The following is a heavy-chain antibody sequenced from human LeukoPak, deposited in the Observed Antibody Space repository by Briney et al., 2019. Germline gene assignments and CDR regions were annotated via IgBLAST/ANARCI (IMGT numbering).Heavy chain of an antibody. CDR2: IIPIFGTA. CDR3: ARGSRDGYKAGPFDY. D-gene: IGHD5-24*01. V-gene: IGHV1-69*05. CDR1: GGTFSSYA. J-gene: IGHJ4*02. Sequence: SVKVSCKASGGTFSSYAISWVRQAPGQGLEWMGGIIPIFGTANYAQKFQGRVTITTDESTSTAYMELSSLRSEDTAVYYCARGSRDGYKAGPFDYWGQETLVTVSS.